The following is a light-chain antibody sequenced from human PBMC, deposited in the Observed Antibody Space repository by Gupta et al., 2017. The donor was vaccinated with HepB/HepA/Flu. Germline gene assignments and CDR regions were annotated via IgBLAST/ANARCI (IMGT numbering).Light chain of an antibody. CDR3: GTWDSSLSAGV. CDR2: END. V-gene: IGLV1-51*02. J-gene: IGLJ3*02. Sequence: QSVLTPPPAMSAAPGQKVTISCSGGSSNIGNNYVSWYQQLPGTAPKLLIYENDKRPSGIPDRFSGSKSGTSAILGITGLQTGDEADYYCGTWDSSLSAGVFGGGTKLTVL. CDR1: SSNIGNNY.